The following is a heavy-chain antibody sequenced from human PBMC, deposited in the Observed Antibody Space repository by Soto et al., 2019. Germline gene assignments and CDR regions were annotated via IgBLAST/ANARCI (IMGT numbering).Heavy chain of an antibody. V-gene: IGHV4-4*02. J-gene: IGHJ4*02. CDR2: IYHSGST. CDR1: GGSISSSNW. D-gene: IGHD6-13*01. Sequence: PSETLSLTCAVSGGSISSSNWWSWVRQPPGKGLEWIGEIYHSGSTNYNPSLKSRVTISVDKSKNQFSLKLSSVTAADTAVYYCARRDLYSSSWRLDYWGQGTLVTVSS. CDR3: ARRDLYSSSWRLDY.